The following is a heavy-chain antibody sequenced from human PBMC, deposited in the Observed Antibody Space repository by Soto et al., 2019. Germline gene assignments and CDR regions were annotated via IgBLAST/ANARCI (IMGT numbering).Heavy chain of an antibody. CDR1: GFTFSSSA. J-gene: IGHJ4*02. CDR3: AKGSHWGIISPTHDN. D-gene: IGHD3-16*01. V-gene: IGHV3-23*01. Sequence: EVQLLESGGGLVQPGGSLRLSCAVSGFTFSSSAMSWVRRAPGKGLEWVSGINGGDASKHYAKSVRGRFTITRDNSKNTLLLQMNSRRAEDTAIYYCAKGSHWGIISPTHDNWGQGTLLTVSS. CDR2: INGGDASK.